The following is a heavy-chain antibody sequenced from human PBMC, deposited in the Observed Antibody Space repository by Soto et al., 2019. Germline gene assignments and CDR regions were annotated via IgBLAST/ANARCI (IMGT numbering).Heavy chain of an antibody. V-gene: IGHV4-61*01. Sequence: SETLSLTCTVSGGSVSSGSYYWSLIRQPPGKGLEWIGYIYYSGSTNYNPSLKSRVTISVDTSKNQFSLKLSSVTAADTAVYYCARHSSGYYNWFDPWGQGTLVTVSS. J-gene: IGHJ5*02. CDR2: IYYSGST. CDR1: GGSVSSGSYY. CDR3: ARHSSGYYNWFDP. D-gene: IGHD3-22*01.